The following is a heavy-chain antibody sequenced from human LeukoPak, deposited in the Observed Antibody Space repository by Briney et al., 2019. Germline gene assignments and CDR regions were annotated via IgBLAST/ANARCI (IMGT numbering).Heavy chain of an antibody. CDR2: IYYSGST. CDR1: GGSISSYY. D-gene: IGHD3-3*01. Sequence: PSETLSLTCTVSGGSISSYYWSWIRQPPGKGLEWIGYIYYSGSTNYNPSLKSRVTISVDTSKNQFTLKLSSVTAADTAVYYCARAILGVVTPFDYWGQGPLVTVSS. J-gene: IGHJ4*02. CDR3: ARAILGVVTPFDY. V-gene: IGHV4-59*01.